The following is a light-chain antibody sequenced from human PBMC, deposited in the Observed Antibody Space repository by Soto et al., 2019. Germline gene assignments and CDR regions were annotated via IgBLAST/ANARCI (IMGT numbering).Light chain of an antibody. CDR1: QDISKY. CDR3: QQYDDLPLT. CDR2: DAS. J-gene: IGKJ4*01. Sequence: DIQMTQSPSTLSGSVGDRVTITCQASQDISKYLNWYQQKPGKAPKLLIYDASNLETGVPSRFSGSGSGTDFTFTISSLQPEDIATYCCQQYDDLPLTFGGGTKGDIK. V-gene: IGKV1-33*01.